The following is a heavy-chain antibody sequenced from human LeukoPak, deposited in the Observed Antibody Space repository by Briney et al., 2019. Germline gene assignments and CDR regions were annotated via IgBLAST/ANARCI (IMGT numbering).Heavy chain of an antibody. CDR1: GGSISSYY. CDR2: IYYSGST. V-gene: IGHV4-59*01. CDR3: ARSPTKLNYYYYYMDV. J-gene: IGHJ6*03. D-gene: IGHD1-1*01. Sequence: PSETLSLTCTVSGGSISSYYWSWIRQPPGKGLEWIGYIYYSGSTNYNPSLKSRVTLSVDTSKNQFSLKLSSVTAADTAVYYCARSPTKLNYYYYYMDVWGKGTTVTVSS.